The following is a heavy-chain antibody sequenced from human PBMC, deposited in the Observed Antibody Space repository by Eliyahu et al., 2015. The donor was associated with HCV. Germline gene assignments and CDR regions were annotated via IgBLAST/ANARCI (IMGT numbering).Heavy chain of an antibody. D-gene: IGHD3-9*01. CDR1: GYTFTSYA. CDR3: ARMSYYDILTGADPDAFDI. V-gene: IGHV1-3*01. CDR2: INAGNGNT. J-gene: IGHJ3*02. Sequence: QVQLVQSGAEVKKPGAYMKVSCKASGYTFTSYAMHWVRQAPGQRLEWMGWINAGNGNTKYSQKFQGRVTITRDTSASTAYMELSSLRSEDTAVYYCARMSYYDILTGADPDAFDIWGQGTMVTVSS.